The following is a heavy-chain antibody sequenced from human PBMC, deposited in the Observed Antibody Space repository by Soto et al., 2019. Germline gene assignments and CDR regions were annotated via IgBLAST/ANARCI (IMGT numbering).Heavy chain of an antibody. CDR1: GFTFSSYA. D-gene: IGHD3-22*01. Sequence: EVQLLESGGGLVQPGGSLRLSCAASGFTFSSYAMSWVRQAPGKGLEWVSAISGSGGSTYYADSVKGRFTISRDKSKNTLYLKMNSLRAEDTAVYYCAKEESPYYYDSSGYRYFDYWGQGTLVTVSS. CDR3: AKEESPYYYDSSGYRYFDY. CDR2: ISGSGGST. V-gene: IGHV3-23*01. J-gene: IGHJ4*02.